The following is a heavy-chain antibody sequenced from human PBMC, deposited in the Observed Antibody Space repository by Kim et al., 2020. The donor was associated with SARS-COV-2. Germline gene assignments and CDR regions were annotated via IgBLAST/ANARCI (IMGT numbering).Heavy chain of an antibody. Sequence: GGSLRLSCAASGFTFSSYAMHWVRQAPGKGLEWVAVISYDGSNKYYADSVKGRFTISRDNSKNTLYLQMNSLRAEDTAVYYCATEGGSYGDAVVPFDYWG. CDR2: ISYDGSNK. CDR1: GFTFSSYA. D-gene: IGHD4-17*01. J-gene: IGHJ4*01. V-gene: IGHV3-30*04. CDR3: ATEGGSYGDAVVPFDY.